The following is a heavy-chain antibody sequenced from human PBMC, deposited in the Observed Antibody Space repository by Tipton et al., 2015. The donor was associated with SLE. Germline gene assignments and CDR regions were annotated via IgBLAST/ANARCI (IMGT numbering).Heavy chain of an antibody. V-gene: IGHV6-1*01. CDR2: TYYRSKWNN. Sequence: GLVKPSQTLSLTCAISGDSVSSNSAAWNWIRQSPSRGLEWLGRTYYRSKWNNDYAESVKSRITINPDTSKNQFSLKLTSLTAADTALYYCARNKAVAGTVIEYWGPGTLVTVSS. CDR3: ARNKAVAGTVIEY. D-gene: IGHD6-19*01. CDR1: GDSVSSNSAA. J-gene: IGHJ4*02.